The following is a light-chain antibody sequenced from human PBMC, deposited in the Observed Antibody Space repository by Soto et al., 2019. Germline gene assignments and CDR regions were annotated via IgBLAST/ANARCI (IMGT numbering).Light chain of an antibody. Sequence: EIVMTQSPDTLSVSPGEIAALSCRTSQSVSRDLAWYQQKPCQAPRLLIYGASTRATGIPARFSGSGSGTEFTLTISSLQSEDFAVYYCHHYSNWPPYTFGQGTKLEI. J-gene: IGKJ2*01. CDR2: GAS. CDR1: QSVSRD. V-gene: IGKV3D-15*01. CDR3: HHYSNWPPYT.